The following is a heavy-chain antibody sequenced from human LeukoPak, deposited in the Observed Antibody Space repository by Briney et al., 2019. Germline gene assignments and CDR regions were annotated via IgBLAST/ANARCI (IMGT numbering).Heavy chain of an antibody. J-gene: IGHJ6*03. Sequence: PSETLSLTCAVYGGSFSGYYWSWIRQPPGKGLEWIGEINHSGSTNYNPSLKSRVTISVDKSKNQFSLKLSSVTAADTAVYYCARGNYLAYYYYYMDVWGKGTTVTVSS. CDR1: GGSFSGYY. D-gene: IGHD3-10*01. CDR3: ARGNYLAYYYYYMDV. CDR2: INHSGST. V-gene: IGHV4-34*01.